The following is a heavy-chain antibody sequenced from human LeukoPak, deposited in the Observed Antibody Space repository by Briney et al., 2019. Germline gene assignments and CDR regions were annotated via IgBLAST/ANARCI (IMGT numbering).Heavy chain of an antibody. Sequence: GRSLRLSCAASGFTFSSYAMHWVRQAPGKGLEWVAVISYDGSNKYYADSVKGRFTISRDNSKNTLYLQMNSLRAEDTAVYYCARERITMIVVGGAFDIWGQGTMVTVSS. CDR3: ARERITMIVVGGAFDI. CDR2: ISYDGSNK. J-gene: IGHJ3*02. CDR1: GFTFSSYA. V-gene: IGHV3-30-3*01. D-gene: IGHD3-22*01.